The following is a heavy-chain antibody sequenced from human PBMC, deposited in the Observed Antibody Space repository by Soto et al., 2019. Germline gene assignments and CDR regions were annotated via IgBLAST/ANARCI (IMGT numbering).Heavy chain of an antibody. CDR1: GGSISSIGYY. CDR3: AKLYGYSYGHIDY. V-gene: IGHV4-39*01. J-gene: IGHJ4*02. D-gene: IGHD5-18*01. Sequence: SETLSLTCTVSGGSISSIGYYWGWIRQPPGKGLEWMGSIYYGGSTYYNPSLKSRVTISVDTSNSHFSLRLSSVTAADTAVYYCAKLYGYSYGHIDYWGQGTLVPVSP. CDR2: IYYGGST.